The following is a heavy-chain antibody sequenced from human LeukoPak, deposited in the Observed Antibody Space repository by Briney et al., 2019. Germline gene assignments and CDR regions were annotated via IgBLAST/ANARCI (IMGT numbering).Heavy chain of an antibody. CDR3: ARLRVYYSDY. CDR2: AHHTGST. V-gene: IGHV4-39*01. J-gene: IGHJ4*02. CDR1: GDSMSRPNYF. Sequence: SDTLSLTCTVSGDSMSRPNYFLGWFRLPPGKGLEWLGRAHHTGSTYYNPSLNGRVTISLDTSNNRFSLNVYSVTAADTAVYYCARLRVYYSDYWGLGTLVAVSS.